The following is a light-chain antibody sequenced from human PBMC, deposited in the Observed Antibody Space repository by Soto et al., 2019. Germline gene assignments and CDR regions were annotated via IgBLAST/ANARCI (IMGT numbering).Light chain of an antibody. CDR3: QHYNSYPEA. J-gene: IGKJ1*01. Sequence: DSQMTQSPSTLPESVGYRVTITCRASQTISSWLAWYQQKKGQAPKLLIYKASTLKSGVPSRFSGSGSGTEFTLTISRLQPDDFETYYCQHYNSYPEAFGQGTKVDIK. CDR2: KAS. CDR1: QTISSW. V-gene: IGKV1-5*03.